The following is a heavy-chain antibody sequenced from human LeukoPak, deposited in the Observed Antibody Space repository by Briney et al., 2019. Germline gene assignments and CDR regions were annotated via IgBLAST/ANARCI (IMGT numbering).Heavy chain of an antibody. J-gene: IGHJ2*01. D-gene: IGHD2-2*02. Sequence: SQTLSLTCAVYSCSSNSGGYSRRWIRQPPGKGLERIGYNYHRDSTYNNPSRKSRDTISVDRSKNQFSLKLSSVTAANTAVYYCARANRDCSSTSCYSEDWDFDLWGRGTLVTVSS. CDR1: SCSSNSGGYS. CDR3: ARANRDCSSTSCYSEDWDFDL. CDR2: NYHRDST. V-gene: IGHV4-30-2*01.